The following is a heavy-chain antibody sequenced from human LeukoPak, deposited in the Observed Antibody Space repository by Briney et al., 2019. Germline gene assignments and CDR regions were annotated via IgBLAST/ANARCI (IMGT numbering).Heavy chain of an antibody. CDR1: GFTLSRYG. Sequence: PPGGSLRLSWAAYGFTLSRYGMDWVRQDPGRGMEWVAVISYDGSNKYYADSVKGRFTISRDNSKNTLYLQMNSLRAEDTAVYYCAKGYGIIDYWGQGTLVTASS. V-gene: IGHV3-30*18. CDR3: AKGYGIIDY. J-gene: IGHJ4*02. CDR2: ISYDGSNK. D-gene: IGHD1-1*01.